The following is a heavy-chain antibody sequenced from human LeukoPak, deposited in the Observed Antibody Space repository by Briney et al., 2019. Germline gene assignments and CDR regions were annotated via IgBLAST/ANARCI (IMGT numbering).Heavy chain of an antibody. D-gene: IGHD2-15*01. CDR2: INHSGST. CDR3: ARAAPDCSGGSCDDGSALHFDY. Sequence: SETLSLTCAVYGVSFSGYYWSWIRQPPGKGLEWIGEINHSGSTNYNPSLKSRVTISVDTSKNQFSLKLSSVTAADTAVYYCARAAPDCSGGSCDDGSALHFDYWGQGTLVTVSS. CDR1: GVSFSGYY. V-gene: IGHV4-34*01. J-gene: IGHJ4*02.